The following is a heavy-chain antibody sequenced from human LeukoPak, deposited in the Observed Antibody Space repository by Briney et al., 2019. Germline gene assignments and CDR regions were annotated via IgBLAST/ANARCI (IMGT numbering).Heavy chain of an antibody. CDR3: ARRVPNSSSRDY. D-gene: IGHD6-13*01. J-gene: IGHJ4*02. V-gene: IGHV4-4*07. CDR1: GGSITSYY. CDR2: IYPTGST. Sequence: SETLSLTCTVSGGSITSYYWTWVRQPAGKGLEWIGRIYPTGSTNYNPSLKSRVTISVDTSKNQFSLKLSSVTAADTAVYYCARRVPNSSSRDYWGQGTLVTVSS.